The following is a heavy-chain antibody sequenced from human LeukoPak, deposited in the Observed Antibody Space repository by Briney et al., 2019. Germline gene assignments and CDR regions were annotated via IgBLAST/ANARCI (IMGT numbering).Heavy chain of an antibody. CDR1: GFTFDDYA. CDR2: ISWNSGSI. D-gene: IGHD2-15*01. J-gene: IGHJ4*02. CDR3: AKDRRWSWYYFDY. Sequence: GRSLRLSCAASGFTFDDYAMHWVRQAPGKGLEWVSGISWNSGSIGYADSVKGRFTISRDNAKNSLYLQMNSLRAEDTALYYCAKDRRWSWYYFDYWGQGTLVTVSS. V-gene: IGHV3-9*01.